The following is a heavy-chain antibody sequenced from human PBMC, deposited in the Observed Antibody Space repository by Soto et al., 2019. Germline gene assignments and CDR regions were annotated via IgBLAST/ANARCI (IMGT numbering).Heavy chain of an antibody. D-gene: IGHD1-1*01. J-gene: IGHJ4*02. Sequence: GSLRLSCEASGFTFSDYYMSWIRQAPGKGLEWIAYSSNSGTFTKYADSVKGRFSISRDNAKNSLYLQINNLSGEDTATYFCARSGDNYNLLDYWGQGTPVTVSS. CDR1: GFTFSDYY. V-gene: IGHV3-11*06. CDR2: SSNSGTFT. CDR3: ARSGDNYNLLDY.